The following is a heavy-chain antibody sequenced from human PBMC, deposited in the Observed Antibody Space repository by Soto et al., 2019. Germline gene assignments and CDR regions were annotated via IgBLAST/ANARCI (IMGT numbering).Heavy chain of an antibody. V-gene: IGHV1-24*01. CDR1: GYSLTELS. J-gene: IGHJ5*02. CDR3: ATVVSGA. Sequence: QVQLVQSGTEVKKPGASVKVSCKVSGYSLTELSMHWVRQAPGKGLEWMGGFDPAKGETLYAQKFQGRVTMTEDTSTDIAYMELSSLRSEDTAVYYCATVVSGAWGQGTLVTVSS. D-gene: IGHD3-10*01. CDR2: FDPAKGET.